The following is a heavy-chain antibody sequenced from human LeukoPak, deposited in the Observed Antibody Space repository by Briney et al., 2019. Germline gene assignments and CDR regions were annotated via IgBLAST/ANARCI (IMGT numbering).Heavy chain of an antibody. CDR1: GGSLSGYY. J-gene: IGHJ3*02. Sequence: SETLSLTCAVYGGSLSGYYWSWIRQPPGKGLEWIGEINHSGSTNYNPSLKSRVTISVDTSKNQFSLKLSSVTAADTAVYYCARVKTKNAFDIWGQGTMVTVSS. CDR3: ARVKTKNAFDI. CDR2: INHSGST. V-gene: IGHV4-34*01.